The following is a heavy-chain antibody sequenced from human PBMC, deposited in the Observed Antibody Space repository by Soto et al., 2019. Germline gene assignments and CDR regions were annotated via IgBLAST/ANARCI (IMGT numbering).Heavy chain of an antibody. J-gene: IGHJ1*01. CDR3: AKGVVVATNYFQH. D-gene: IGHD2-15*01. V-gene: IGHV3-30*18. CDR1: GFTFSSYG. CDR2: ISYDGSDK. Sequence: QVQLVESGGGVVQPGRSLRLSCAASGFTFSSYGMHWVRQAPGKGLEWVAVISYDGSDKYYADSVKGRFTISRDNSNNTRDLQMDSPRAEDTAVYYCAKGVVVATNYFQHWGQGTLVTVSS.